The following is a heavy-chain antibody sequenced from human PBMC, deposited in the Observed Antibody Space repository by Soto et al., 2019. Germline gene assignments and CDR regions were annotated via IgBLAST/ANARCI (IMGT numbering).Heavy chain of an antibody. V-gene: IGHV3-15*01. CDR1: GFTFNKDW. CDR2: IKSKTDGETA. D-gene: IGHD3-9*01. Sequence: PGGSLRLSCVASGFTFNKDWMSWVRQATGKGLEWVGRIKSKTDGETADYAAPVKGRFTISRDDSTNTLYLQMSSLKIEDTAVYYCATRKPLTGIVKFINPYYFYGMDVWGQGTTVTVSS. J-gene: IGHJ6*02. CDR3: ATRKPLTGIVKFINPYYFYGMDV.